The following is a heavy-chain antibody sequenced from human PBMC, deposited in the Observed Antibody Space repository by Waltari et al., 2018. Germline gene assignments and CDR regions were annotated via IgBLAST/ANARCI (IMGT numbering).Heavy chain of an antibody. V-gene: IGHV3-30*02. Sequence: QVQLVESGGGVVQPGGSLRLSCAASGFTFSSYGLHWVRQAPGKGLEWVAFIRYDGSNKYYADSVKGRFTISRDNSKNTLYLQMNSLRAEDTAVYYCAKLAYSSGWYRAFDYWGQGTLVTVSS. CDR1: GFTFSSYG. CDR3: AKLAYSSGWYRAFDY. D-gene: IGHD6-19*01. J-gene: IGHJ4*02. CDR2: IRYDGSNK.